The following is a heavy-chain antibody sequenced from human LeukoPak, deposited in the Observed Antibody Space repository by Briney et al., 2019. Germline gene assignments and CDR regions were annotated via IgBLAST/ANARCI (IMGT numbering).Heavy chain of an antibody. CDR1: GFTFSSYG. CDR2: ISYDGSNK. Sequence: PGRSLRLSCAASGFTFSSYGMHWVRQAPGKGLESVAVISYDGSNKYYADSVKARFTISRDNSKNTLFLQMNSLRAEDTAVYYCARERGSSAPYYFGYWGQGTLVTVSS. D-gene: IGHD3-10*01. CDR3: ARERGSSAPYYFGY. V-gene: IGHV3-30*03. J-gene: IGHJ4*02.